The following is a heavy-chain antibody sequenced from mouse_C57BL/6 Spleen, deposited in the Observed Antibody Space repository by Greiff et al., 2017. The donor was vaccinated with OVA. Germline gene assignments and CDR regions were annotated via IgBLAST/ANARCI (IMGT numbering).Heavy chain of an antibody. V-gene: IGHV3-6*01. Sequence: EVQLQESGPGLVKPSQSLSLTCSVTGYSITSCYYWNWIRQFPGNKLEWMGYISYDGSNNYNPSLKNRISITRDTSKNQFFLKLNYVTTEDTATYDCAKGAVVATRYWYFDVWGTGTTVTVSS. D-gene: IGHD1-1*01. J-gene: IGHJ1*03. CDR3: AKGAVVATRYWYFDV. CDR1: GYSITSCYY. CDR2: ISYDGSN.